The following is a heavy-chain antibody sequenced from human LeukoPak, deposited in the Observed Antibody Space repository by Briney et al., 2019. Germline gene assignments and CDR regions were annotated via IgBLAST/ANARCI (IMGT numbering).Heavy chain of an antibody. V-gene: IGHV4-59*08. CDR2: IYYSGST. D-gene: IGHD3-3*01. CDR3: ARYRPSESRSGEVTSLDY. CDR1: GGSISSYY. Sequence: SETLSLTCTVSGGSISSYYWSWIRQPPGKGLEWIGYIYYSGSTNYNPSLKSRVTISVDTSKNQFSLKLSSVTAADTAVYYCARYRPSESRSGEVTSLDYWGQGTLVTVSS. J-gene: IGHJ4*02.